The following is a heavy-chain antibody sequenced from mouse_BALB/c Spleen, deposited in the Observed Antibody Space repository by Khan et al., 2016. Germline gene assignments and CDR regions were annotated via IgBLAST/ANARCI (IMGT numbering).Heavy chain of an antibody. CDR1: GYTFTNYG. CDR2: INTYTGEP. D-gene: IGHD2-3*01. J-gene: IGHJ4*01. CDR3: ASIYDGYYVGLYDAMDY. Sequence: QIQLVQSGPELKKPGETVKISCKASGYTFTNYGMNWVKQAPGKGLKWMGWINTYTGEPTYADDFKGRFAFSLETSASTAYLQINNLKNEDTATYFCASIYDGYYVGLYDAMDYWCQGTSVTVSS. V-gene: IGHV9-3-1*01.